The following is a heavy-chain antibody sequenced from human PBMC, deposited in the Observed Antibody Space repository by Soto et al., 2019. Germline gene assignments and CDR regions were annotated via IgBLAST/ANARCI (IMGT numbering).Heavy chain of an antibody. V-gene: IGHV3-33*01. D-gene: IGHD3-3*01. CDR2: IWYDGSNK. CDR1: GFTFSSYG. Sequence: GGSLRLSCAASGFTFSSYGMHWVRQAPGKXLEWVAVIWYDGSNKYYADSVKGRFTISRDNSKNTLYLQMNSLRAEDTAVYYCAREVVTIFGVVIPYYYGMDVWGQGTTVTVSS. CDR3: AREVVTIFGVVIPYYYGMDV. J-gene: IGHJ6*02.